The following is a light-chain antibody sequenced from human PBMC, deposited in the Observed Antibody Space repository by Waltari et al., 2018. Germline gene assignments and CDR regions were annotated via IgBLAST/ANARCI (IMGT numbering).Light chain of an antibody. CDR2: WAS. V-gene: IGKV4-1*01. J-gene: IGKJ1*01. CDR1: QSVLYSSNTKNY. Sequence: DIVMTQSPDSLAVSLGERATINCKSSQSVLYSSNTKNYLAWYQQKPGQPPKLVIYWASTREAGVPDRFSGSGSGTDFTLTISRLEPEDFAVYFCQQYGDFPLTFGQGTKVEVK. CDR3: QQYGDFPLT.